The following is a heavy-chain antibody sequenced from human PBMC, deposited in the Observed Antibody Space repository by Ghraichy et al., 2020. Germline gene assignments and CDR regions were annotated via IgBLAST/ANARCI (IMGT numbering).Heavy chain of an antibody. J-gene: IGHJ6*02. CDR2: IRYDGSNK. CDR1: GFTFSSYG. Sequence: GESLNISCAASGFTFSSYGMHWVRQAPGKGLEWVAFIRYDGSNKYYADSVKGRFTISRDNSKNTLYLQMNSLRAEDTAVYYCAKDDGPGISRYGMDVWGQGTTVTVSS. V-gene: IGHV3-30*02. CDR3: AKDDGPGISRYGMDV. D-gene: IGHD6-13*01.